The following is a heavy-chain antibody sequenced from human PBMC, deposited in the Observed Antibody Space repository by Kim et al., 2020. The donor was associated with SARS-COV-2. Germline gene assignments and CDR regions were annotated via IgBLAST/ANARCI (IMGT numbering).Heavy chain of an antibody. CDR3: ARDRRWYDSSGYYS. Sequence: GGSLRLSCAASGFTFSSYSMNWVRQAPGKGLEWVSSISSSSSFIYYADSVKGRFTISRDNAKNSLYLQMNSLRAEDTAVYYCARDRRWYDSSGYYSWGQGTLVTVSS. D-gene: IGHD3-22*01. J-gene: IGHJ4*02. CDR1: GFTFSSYS. V-gene: IGHV3-21*01. CDR2: ISSSSSFI.